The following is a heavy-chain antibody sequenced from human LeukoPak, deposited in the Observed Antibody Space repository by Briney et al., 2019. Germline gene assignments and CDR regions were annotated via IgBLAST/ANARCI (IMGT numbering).Heavy chain of an antibody. D-gene: IGHD4-17*01. V-gene: IGHV4-59*01. CDR1: GGSISSYY. Sequence: SETLSLTCTVSGGSISSYYWSWIRQPPGKGLEWIGYIYYSGSTNYNPSLKSRVTISVDTSKNQFSLKLSSVTAADTAVYYCARAVGDYGDYYFDYWGQGTLVTLSS. CDR2: IYYSGST. CDR3: ARAVGDYGDYYFDY. J-gene: IGHJ4*02.